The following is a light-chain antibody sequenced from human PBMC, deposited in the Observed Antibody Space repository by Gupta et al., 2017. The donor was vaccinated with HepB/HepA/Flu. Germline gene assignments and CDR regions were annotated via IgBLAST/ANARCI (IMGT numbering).Light chain of an antibody. CDR1: SSDVGAYIY. Sequence: QSALTQPASVSGSPGQSITISCTGTSSDVGAYIYVSWYQQHPGKAPKLMIYDVSDRPSGVSNRFSGSKSGNTASLTISGLQAEDEADYYCNSYTTSSTPVVFGGGTKLTV. CDR2: DVS. V-gene: IGLV2-14*03. J-gene: IGLJ2*01. CDR3: NSYTTSSTPVV.